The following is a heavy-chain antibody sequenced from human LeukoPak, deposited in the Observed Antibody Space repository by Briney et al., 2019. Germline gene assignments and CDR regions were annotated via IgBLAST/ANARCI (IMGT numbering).Heavy chain of an antibody. CDR2: ISSSSSTI. J-gene: IGHJ5*02. Sequence: GGSLRLSCAASGFTFSSYSMNWVRQAPGKGLGWVSYISSSSSTIYYADSVKGRFTISRDNAKNSLYLQMNSLRAEDTAVYYCARDPDDYDRPAGDPWGQGTLVTVSS. CDR3: ARDPDDYDRPAGDP. CDR1: GFTFSSYS. D-gene: IGHD3-16*01. V-gene: IGHV3-48*01.